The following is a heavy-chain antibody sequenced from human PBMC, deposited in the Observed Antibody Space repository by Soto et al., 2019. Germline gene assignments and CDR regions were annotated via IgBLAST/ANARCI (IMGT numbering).Heavy chain of an antibody. CDR1: GYTFTGYY. Sequence: QVQLVQSGAEVKKPGASVKVSCKASGYTFTGYYMHWVRQAPGQGLEWMGWINPNSGGTNYAQKFQGWVTMTRDTSISTAYMELSRRRSDDTAVYYCARDLGSRAYYDFWSGYFREGNYYYYYMDVWGKGTTVTVSS. D-gene: IGHD3-3*01. V-gene: IGHV1-2*04. J-gene: IGHJ6*03. CDR3: ARDLGSRAYYDFWSGYFREGNYYYYYMDV. CDR2: INPNSGGT.